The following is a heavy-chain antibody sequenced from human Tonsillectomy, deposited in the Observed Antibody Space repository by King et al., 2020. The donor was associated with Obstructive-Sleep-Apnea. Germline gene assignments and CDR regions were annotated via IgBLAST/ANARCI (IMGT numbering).Heavy chain of an antibody. CDR3: AKAGSWYRDAFDI. CDR1: GFTFDDYA. Sequence: EVQLVESGGGLVQPGRSLRLSCAASGFTFDDYAMHWVRQAPGKGLEWVSGISWNSGNIGDADSVKGRFTISRDNAKNSLYLQMNSLRAEDTALYYCAKAGSWYRDAFDIWGQGTMVTVSS. V-gene: IGHV3-9*01. D-gene: IGHD6-13*01. J-gene: IGHJ3*02. CDR2: ISWNSGNI.